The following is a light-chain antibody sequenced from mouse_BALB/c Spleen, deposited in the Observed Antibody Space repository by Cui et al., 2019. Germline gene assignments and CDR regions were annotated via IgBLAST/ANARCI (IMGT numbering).Light chain of an antibody. CDR1: SSESY. CDR3: HQWSSYPWT. CDR2: STS. J-gene: IGKJ1*01. Sequence: QIVLTQSPAIMSASGGKEINLTYSASSSESYMHWYQQKSGTSPKLLIYSTSTLASGVPSRFSGSGSGTFYSLTISSVEAEDAADYYCHQWSSYPWTFGGGTKLEIK. V-gene: IGKV4-80*01.